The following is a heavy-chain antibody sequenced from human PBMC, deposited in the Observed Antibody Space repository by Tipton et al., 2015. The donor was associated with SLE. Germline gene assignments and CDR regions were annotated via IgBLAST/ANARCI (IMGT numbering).Heavy chain of an antibody. CDR3: ARDISGYSGSWFSYSPAMAV. CDR1: GGSSSGYS. J-gene: IGHJ6*02. CDR2: INHSGST. Sequence: TLSLTCAVYGGSSSGYSWSWIRQPPGKGLEWIGEINHSGSTNYNPSLKSRVTISLDTSKNQFSLKLTSVTTADTAVYHCARDISGYSGSWFSYSPAMAVWAQGTPFPV. D-gene: IGHD6-13*01. V-gene: IGHV4-34*01.